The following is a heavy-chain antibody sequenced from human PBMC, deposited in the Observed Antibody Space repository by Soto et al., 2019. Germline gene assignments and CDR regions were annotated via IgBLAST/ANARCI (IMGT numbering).Heavy chain of an antibody. CDR3: AVGYCSGGGCNY. J-gene: IGHJ4*02. CDR2: IKQDGSEK. Sequence: EVQLVESGGGLVQPGGSLRLSCAASGFTFSTYWMTWVRQAPGKGLEWVANIKQDGSEKYYVDSVKGRFTISRDNAKNSLYLQMNSLRDEDTAVYYCAVGYCSGGGCNYWGQGTLVTVSS. CDR1: GFTFSTYW. V-gene: IGHV3-7*01. D-gene: IGHD2-15*01.